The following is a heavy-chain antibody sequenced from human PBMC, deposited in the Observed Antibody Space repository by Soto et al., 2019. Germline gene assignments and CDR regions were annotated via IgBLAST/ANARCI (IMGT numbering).Heavy chain of an antibody. J-gene: IGHJ4*02. CDR1: GYTFTNYG. CDR3: APHTLVKRMPSGY. Sequence: QVQLVQSGAEVREPGASVKVSCKASGYTFTNYGVSWVRQAPGQGLEWMGWIGGYKGNTNYAQKLQGRVTLTPDTXTSTAYMELRSLRADDTAVYYCAPHTLVKRMPSGYWGQGTLVTVSS. D-gene: IGHD2-2*01. CDR2: IGGYKGNT. V-gene: IGHV1-18*01.